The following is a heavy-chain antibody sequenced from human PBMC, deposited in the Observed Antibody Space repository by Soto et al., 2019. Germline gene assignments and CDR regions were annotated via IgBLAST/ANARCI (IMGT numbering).Heavy chain of an antibody. J-gene: IGHJ3*02. D-gene: IGHD3-22*01. CDR3: ARDVSPGSGPYYDAFDI. CDR2: IRKDESKK. V-gene: IGHV3-7*05. Sequence: EVQLVESGGGLVQPGESLRLSCSASGFTFSDYRMTWVRQAPGKGLEWVANIRKDESKKSYLDSVRGRFTVSRDNARNLLYLQMDSLRAEDTALYYCARDVSPGSGPYYDAFDIWGQGTMVTVSS. CDR1: GFTFSDYR.